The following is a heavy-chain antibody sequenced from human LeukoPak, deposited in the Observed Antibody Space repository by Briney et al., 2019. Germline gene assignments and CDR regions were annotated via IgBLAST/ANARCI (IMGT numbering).Heavy chain of an antibody. D-gene: IGHD3-10*01. CDR2: IRYDGSLT. J-gene: IGHJ5*02. V-gene: IGHV3-30*02. Sequence: GGSLRLSCAASGFTFSTQGMHWVRQAPGKGLEWVAFIRYDGSLTYYADSVKGRFTLSRDNSKNSLYLQMTSLGAEHTAVYYCAAPVAYGSGTYAWGQGTQVTVS. CDR3: AAPVAYGSGTYA. CDR1: GFTFSTQG.